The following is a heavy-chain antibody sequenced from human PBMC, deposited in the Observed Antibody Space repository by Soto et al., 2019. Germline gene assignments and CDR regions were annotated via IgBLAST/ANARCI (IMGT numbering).Heavy chain of an antibody. CDR2: IYSGGST. CDR1: GFTVSSNY. CDR3: ARDPGYCSSTSCYEHSAFDI. J-gene: IGHJ3*02. D-gene: IGHD2-2*01. V-gene: IGHV3-66*01. Sequence: GGSLRLSCAASGFTVSSNYMSWVRQAPGKGLEWVSVIYSGGSTYYADSVKGRFTISRDNSKNTLYLQMNSLRAEDTAVYYCARDPGYCSSTSCYEHSAFDIWGQGTMVTVSS.